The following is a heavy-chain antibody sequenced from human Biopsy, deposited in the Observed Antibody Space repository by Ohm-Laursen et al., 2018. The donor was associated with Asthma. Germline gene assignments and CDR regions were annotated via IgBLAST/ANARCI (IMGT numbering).Heavy chain of an antibody. J-gene: IGHJ4*02. CDR3: ARKAGSCISRTCYSLDF. CDR2: INSVFGTT. V-gene: IGHV1-69*01. D-gene: IGHD2-2*01. Sequence: SSVKVSCKSLGGTFNTYVIGWVRQAPGQGLEWMGEINSVFGTTTYPQKFQDRVTITVDDSTSTVYMELSSLRSEDTAVYYCARKAGSCISRTCYSLDFWGQGTLVTVSS. CDR1: GGTFNTYV.